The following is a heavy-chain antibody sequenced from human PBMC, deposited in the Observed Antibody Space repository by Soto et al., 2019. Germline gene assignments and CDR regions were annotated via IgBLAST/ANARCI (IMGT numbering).Heavy chain of an antibody. Sequence: GESLKISCKGSGYSFTSYWIGWVRQMPGKGLEWMGIIYPGDSDTRYSPSFQGQVTISADKSISTAYLQWSSLKASDTAMYYCAKARPDQLLPMAGFDYWGQGTLVTVSS. CDR2: IYPGDSDT. CDR3: AKARPDQLLPMAGFDY. D-gene: IGHD2-2*01. J-gene: IGHJ4*02. V-gene: IGHV5-51*01. CDR1: GYSFTSYW.